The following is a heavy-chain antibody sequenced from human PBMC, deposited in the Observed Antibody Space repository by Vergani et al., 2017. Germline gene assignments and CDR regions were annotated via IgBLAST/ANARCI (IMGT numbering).Heavy chain of an antibody. Sequence: QLQLQESGPGLVKPSETLSLTCTVSGGSISSSSYYWGWIRQPPGKGLEWIGSIYYSGSTYYNPSLKSRVTISVDTSKNQFSLKLSSVTAADTAVYYCARHARGVSTAHWFDPWGQGTLATVSS. CDR3: ARHARGVSTAHWFDP. D-gene: IGHD2-2*01. CDR2: IYYSGST. CDR1: GGSISSSSYY. J-gene: IGHJ5*02. V-gene: IGHV4-39*01.